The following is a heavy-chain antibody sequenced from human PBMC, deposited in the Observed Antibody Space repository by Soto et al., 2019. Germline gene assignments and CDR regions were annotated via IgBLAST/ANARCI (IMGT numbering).Heavy chain of an antibody. CDR1: GYTFTSYA. CDR3: ARGIRGEGIDY. V-gene: IGHV1-3*01. CDR2: INADNGNT. D-gene: IGHD3-16*01. Sequence: ASVKVSCKASGYTFTSYAMHWVRQAPGQRLEWMGWINADNGNTKYSQKLQGRVTITRDTSASTAYMELRSLRSDDTAVYYCARGIRGEGIDYWGQGTLVTVSS. J-gene: IGHJ4*02.